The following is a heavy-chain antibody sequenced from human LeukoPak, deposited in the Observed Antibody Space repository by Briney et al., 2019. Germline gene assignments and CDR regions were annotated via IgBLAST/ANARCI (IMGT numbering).Heavy chain of an antibody. CDR3: ARDRRESSKPNDAFDI. Sequence: SETLSLTCSVSGGYISSYYWSWIRQPPGKGLEWIGYIYYTGSTNYNPSLESRVTISIDTSKKQLSLKLRSVTAADTAVYYCARDRRESSKPNDAFDIWGQGTMVIVSS. V-gene: IGHV4-59*01. D-gene: IGHD4-11*01. CDR2: IYYTGST. CDR1: GGYISSYY. J-gene: IGHJ3*02.